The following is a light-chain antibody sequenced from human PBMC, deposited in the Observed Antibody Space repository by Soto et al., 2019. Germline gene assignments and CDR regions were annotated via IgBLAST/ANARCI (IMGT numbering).Light chain of an antibody. V-gene: IGKV1-39*01. Sequence: QMTQSPSSLSASVGDRVTITCRASQRIITYLNWYQQKPGKAPKLLISPISTLQRGVPSRFSGSGSGTDFTLTITGIQPEDFATYYCQQSYSTPYTFGQGTKLEIK. CDR3: QQSYSTPYT. J-gene: IGKJ2*01. CDR1: QRIITY. CDR2: PIS.